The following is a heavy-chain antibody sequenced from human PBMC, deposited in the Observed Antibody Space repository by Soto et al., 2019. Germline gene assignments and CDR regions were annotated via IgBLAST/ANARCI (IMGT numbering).Heavy chain of an antibody. CDR3: ARDSRYSSSWYWFDP. D-gene: IGHD6-6*01. V-gene: IGHV4-61*01. CDR1: GGSVSSGSYY. J-gene: IGHJ5*02. Sequence: SETLSLTCTVSGGSVSSGSYYWSWIRQPPGKGLEWIGYIYYSGSTNYNTSLKSRVTISVDTSKNQFSLKLSSVTAADTAVYYCARDSRYSSSWYWFDPWGQGTQVTVSS. CDR2: IYYSGST.